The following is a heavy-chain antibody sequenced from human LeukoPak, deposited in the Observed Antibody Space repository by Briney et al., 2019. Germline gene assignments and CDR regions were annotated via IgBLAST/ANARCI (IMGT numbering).Heavy chain of an antibody. CDR3: ARDAYCGGDCYYFDL. V-gene: IGHV4-34*01. CDR1: GGSLSGYY. CDR2: IHPSGRP. J-gene: IGHJ2*01. D-gene: IGHD2-21*02. Sequence: PSETLSLTCGVYGGSLSGYYWTWIRQPPGKGLEWIGEIHPSGRPYYNPSLESRVTISVDTSKNQFSLKLSSVTAADTAVYYCARDAYCGGDCYYFDLWGRGTLVTVSS.